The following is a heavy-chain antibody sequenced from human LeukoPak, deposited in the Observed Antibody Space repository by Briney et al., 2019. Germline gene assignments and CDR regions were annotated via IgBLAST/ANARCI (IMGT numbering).Heavy chain of an antibody. V-gene: IGHV4-34*01. CDR1: GGSFSDYY. CDR3: ARGRQDVNMILVVMAGVSYYLDV. CDR2: MSPSGSP. D-gene: IGHD3-22*01. Sequence: SETLSLTCAVYGGSFSDYYWTWIRQTPGKGLEWIGDMSPSGSPNYNPSLKSRVTISVDTSKNQFSLKLRSVTAADTAVYYCARGRQDVNMILVVMAGVSYYLDVWSKGTTVTVS. J-gene: IGHJ6*03.